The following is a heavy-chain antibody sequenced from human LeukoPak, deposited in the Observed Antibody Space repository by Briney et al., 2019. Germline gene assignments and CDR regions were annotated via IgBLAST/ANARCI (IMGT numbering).Heavy chain of an antibody. Sequence: GGSLRPSCAASGFTFSSYEMNWVRQAPGKGLEWVSYISSSGSTIYYADSVKGRFTISRDNAKNSLYLQMNSLRAEDTAVYYCARAGSGSYYNLFYWGQGTLVTVSS. J-gene: IGHJ4*02. D-gene: IGHD3-10*01. CDR3: ARAGSGSYYNLFY. V-gene: IGHV3-48*03. CDR1: GFTFSSYE. CDR2: ISSSGSTI.